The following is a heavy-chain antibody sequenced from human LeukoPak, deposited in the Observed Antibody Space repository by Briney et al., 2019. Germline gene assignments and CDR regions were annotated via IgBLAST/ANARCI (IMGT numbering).Heavy chain of an antibody. Sequence: GGSLRLSCAASGFTFSSYSMNWVRQAPAKGLERVAYITSRSGTRLYADSVKGRFTISRDNDENTLYLQMNSLRAEDTAVYYCATESGTYSGTWFDYWGQGTLVTVPS. D-gene: IGHD1-26*01. V-gene: IGHV3-48*01. CDR2: ITSRSGTR. CDR1: GFTFSSYS. J-gene: IGHJ4*02. CDR3: ATESGTYSGTWFDY.